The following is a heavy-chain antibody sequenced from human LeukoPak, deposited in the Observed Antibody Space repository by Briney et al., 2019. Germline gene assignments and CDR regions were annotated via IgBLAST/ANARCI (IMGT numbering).Heavy chain of an antibody. J-gene: IGHJ2*01. CDR2: IPYDGSNK. CDR1: GFIFSSYG. CDR3: AKGPAYYYDSSGSLWYFDL. V-gene: IGHV3-30*02. Sequence: GGSLRLSCAASGFIFSSYGMHWVRQAPGKGLEWVAFIPYDGSNKFYADSVKGRCTISRDNSKNTLYLQMNSLRAEDTAVYYCAKGPAYYYDSSGSLWYFDLWGRGTLVTVSS. D-gene: IGHD3-22*01.